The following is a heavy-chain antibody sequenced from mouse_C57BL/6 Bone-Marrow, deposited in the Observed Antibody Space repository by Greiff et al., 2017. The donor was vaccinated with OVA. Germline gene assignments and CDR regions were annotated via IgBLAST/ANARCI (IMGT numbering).Heavy chain of an antibody. V-gene: IGHV5-17*01. J-gene: IGHJ1*03. CDR2: ISSGSSTI. CDR3: ARPGSSVWYFDV. D-gene: IGHD1-1*01. Sequence: DVHLVESGGGLVKPGGSLKLSCAASGFTFSDYGMHWVRQAPEKGLEWVAYISSGSSTIYYADTVKGRFTISRDNAKNTLFLQMTSLRSEDTAMYYCARPGSSVWYFDVWGTGTTGTVSS. CDR1: GFTFSDYG.